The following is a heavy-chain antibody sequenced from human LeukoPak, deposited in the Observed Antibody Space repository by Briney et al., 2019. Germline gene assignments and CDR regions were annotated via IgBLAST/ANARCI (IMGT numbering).Heavy chain of an antibody. D-gene: IGHD6-19*01. J-gene: IGHJ4*02. Sequence: SETLSLTCAVYGGPFSGYYWSWIRQPPGKGLEWIGEINHSGSTNYNPSLKSRVTISVDTSKNQFSLKLSSVTAADTAVYYCARVLASQWLAPFDYWGQGTLVTVSS. CDR2: INHSGST. CDR3: ARVLASQWLAPFDY. V-gene: IGHV4-34*01. CDR1: GGPFSGYY.